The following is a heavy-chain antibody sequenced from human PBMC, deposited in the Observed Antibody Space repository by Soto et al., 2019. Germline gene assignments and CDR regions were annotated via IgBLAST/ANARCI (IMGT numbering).Heavy chain of an antibody. CDR1: GGSISSYY. Sequence: PWETLSLTCTVSGGSISSYYWSWIRQPPGKGLEWIGYIYYSGSTNYNPSLKSRVTISVDTSKNQFSLKPSSVTAADTAVYYCARGPYSSSWYAVPLYYYYGMDVWGQGTTVTVSS. V-gene: IGHV4-59*01. J-gene: IGHJ6*02. CDR2: IYYSGST. D-gene: IGHD6-13*01. CDR3: ARGPYSSSWYAVPLYYYYGMDV.